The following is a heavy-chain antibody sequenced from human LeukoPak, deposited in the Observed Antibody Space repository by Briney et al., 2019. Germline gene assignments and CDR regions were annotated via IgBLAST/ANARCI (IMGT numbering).Heavy chain of an antibody. J-gene: IGHJ6*04. CDR2: NYYSGST. Sequence: PSETLSFTGTVYAGSVSSGSYYRRWIRQPPGKGLERIGYNYYSGSTNYNPSLKSRVTISVDTSKNQFSLKLSSVTAADTAVYYCAKRGLYGDYHYYYGMDVWGKGTTVTVSS. CDR1: AGSVSSGSYY. D-gene: IGHD4-17*01. CDR3: AKRGLYGDYHYYYGMDV. V-gene: IGHV4-61*01.